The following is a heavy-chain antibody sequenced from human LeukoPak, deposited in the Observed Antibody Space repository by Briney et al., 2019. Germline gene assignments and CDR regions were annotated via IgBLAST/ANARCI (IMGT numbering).Heavy chain of an antibody. D-gene: IGHD6-19*01. Sequence: GRSLRLSCAASGFTFSSYGMHWVRQAPGKGLEWVAVIWYDGSNKYYADSVKGRFTISRDNSKNTLYLQMNSLRAEDTAVYYCARVAAVAGGPFDYWGQGTLVTVSS. V-gene: IGHV3-33*01. CDR2: IWYDGSNK. J-gene: IGHJ4*02. CDR1: GFTFSSYG. CDR3: ARVAAVAGGPFDY.